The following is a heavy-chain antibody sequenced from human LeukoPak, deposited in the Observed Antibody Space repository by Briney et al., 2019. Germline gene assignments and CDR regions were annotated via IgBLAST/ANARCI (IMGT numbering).Heavy chain of an antibody. D-gene: IGHD4-17*01. V-gene: IGHV3-48*01. CDR1: GSTLSSYS. CDR3: ARGGLRGDY. J-gene: IGHJ4*02. Sequence: GGSLRLSCAASGSTLSSYSMNWVRQAPGKGLEWVSYISSSSGTIYYADSVKGRFTISRDNAENSLYLQMSSLRAEDTAVYYCARGGLRGDYWGQGTLVTVSS. CDR2: ISSSSGTI.